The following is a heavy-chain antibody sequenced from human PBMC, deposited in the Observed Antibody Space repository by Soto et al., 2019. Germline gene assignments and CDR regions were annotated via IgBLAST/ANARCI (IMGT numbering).Heavy chain of an antibody. CDR2: ISYDGSNK. CDR3: AKDVVVGATTGLGDYYYYYGMDV. J-gene: IGHJ6*02. V-gene: IGHV3-30*18. CDR1: GFTFSSYG. D-gene: IGHD1-26*01. Sequence: GGSLRLSCAASGFTFSSYGMHWVRQAPGKGLEWVAVISYDGSNKYYADSVKGRFTISRDNSKNTLYLQMNSLRAEGTAVYYCAKDVVVGATTGLGDYYYYYGMDVWGQGTTVTVSS.